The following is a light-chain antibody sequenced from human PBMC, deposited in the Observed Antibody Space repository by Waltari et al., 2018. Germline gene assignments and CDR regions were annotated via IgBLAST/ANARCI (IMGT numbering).Light chain of an antibody. V-gene: IGKV1-6*02. CDR1: QDIHRN. CDR2: DAS. J-gene: IGKJ2*01. Sequence: IQVTQSPSSLSASVGDRFTVSCRTSQDIHRNLAWYQQKPGKAPKLLIYDASTLHVGVSSRFSGSGYGTDFTLTITSLQPEDSATYYCQHYYDDPYIFGQGTEVEIK. CDR3: QHYYDDPYI.